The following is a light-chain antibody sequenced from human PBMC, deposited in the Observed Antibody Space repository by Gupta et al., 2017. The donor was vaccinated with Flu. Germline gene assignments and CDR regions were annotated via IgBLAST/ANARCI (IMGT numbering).Light chain of an antibody. CDR2: GAS. CDR1: QSVSIK. J-gene: IGKJ2*01. CDR3: QQYNDWPLYT. V-gene: IGKV3-15*01. Sequence: SPLSVSPGESATLSCRASQSVSIKLAWYQQQPGQAPRLLIYGASTRATGIPARFSGSGSGTEFTLTISSLQSEDFAVYYCQQYNDWPLYTFGQGTKLEIK.